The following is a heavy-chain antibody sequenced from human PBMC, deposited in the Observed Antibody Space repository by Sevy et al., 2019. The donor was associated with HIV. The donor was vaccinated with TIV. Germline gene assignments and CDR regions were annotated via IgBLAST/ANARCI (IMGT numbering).Heavy chain of an antibody. CDR1: GGSISSSSYY. Sequence: SETLSLTCTVSGGSISSSSYYWGWIRQPPGKGLEWIGSIYYSGSTYYNPSLKSRVTISVDTSKNQFSLKLSSVTAADTAVYYCARHDGSRGYYVDYWGQGTLVTVSS. J-gene: IGHJ4*02. V-gene: IGHV4-39*01. D-gene: IGHD3-22*01. CDR3: ARHDGSRGYYVDY. CDR2: IYYSGST.